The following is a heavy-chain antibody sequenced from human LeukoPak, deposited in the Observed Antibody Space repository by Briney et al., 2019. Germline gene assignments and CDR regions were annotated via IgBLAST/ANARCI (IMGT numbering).Heavy chain of an antibody. J-gene: IGHJ4*02. Sequence: GGSLRLSCAASGFTFSRYWMSWVRQAPGKGLEWVASINQDESAKFYVDSVRGRFTISRDNAKNTLFLQMNSLTTDHTAIYYCAKDRDWNYFAGGRDYFGDWGPGTLVVASS. CDR1: GFTFSRYW. V-gene: IGHV3-7*03. CDR2: INQDESAK. D-gene: IGHD1-7*01. CDR3: AKDRDWNYFAGGRDYFGD.